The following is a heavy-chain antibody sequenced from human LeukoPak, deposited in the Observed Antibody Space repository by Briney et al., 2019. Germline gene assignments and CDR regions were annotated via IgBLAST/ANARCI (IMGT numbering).Heavy chain of an antibody. V-gene: IGHV3-49*04. CDR2: IRSKAYGGTT. J-gene: IGHJ6*02. CDR1: GFTFGDHA. Sequence: GGSLRLSCTASGFTFGDHAMSWVRQAPGKGLEWVGFIRSKAYGGTTEYAASVKGRFTISRDDSKSTAYLYMNSLKTEDTALYYCTSGPIQLWLYYGMDVWGQGTTVIVSS. CDR3: TSGPIQLWLYYGMDV. D-gene: IGHD5-18*01.